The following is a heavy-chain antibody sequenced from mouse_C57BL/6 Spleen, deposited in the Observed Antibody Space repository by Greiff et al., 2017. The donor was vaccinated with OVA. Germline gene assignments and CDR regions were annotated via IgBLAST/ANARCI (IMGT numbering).Heavy chain of an antibody. Sequence: EVQLQQSGPELVKPGASVKISCKASGYTFTDYYMNWVKQSNGKSLEWIGDINPNNGGTSYNQKFKGTATLTVDKSSSTAYMELRSLTSEDSAVYYCARKGNSYAMDYWGQGTSVTVSS. CDR1: GYTFTDYY. D-gene: IGHD2-1*01. CDR3: ARKGNSYAMDY. CDR2: INPNNGGT. J-gene: IGHJ4*01. V-gene: IGHV1-26*01.